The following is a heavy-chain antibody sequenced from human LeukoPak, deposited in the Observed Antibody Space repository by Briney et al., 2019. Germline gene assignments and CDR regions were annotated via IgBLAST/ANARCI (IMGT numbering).Heavy chain of an antibody. D-gene: IGHD6-6*01. CDR3: ARERSSSSGFGFDP. CDR1: GFTFSSYG. J-gene: IGHJ5*02. CDR2: IWYDGSNK. Sequence: GGSLRLSCAASGFTFSSYGMHWVRQAPGKGLEWGAVIWYDGSNKYYADSVKGRFTISRDNSKNTLYLQMNSLRAEDTAVYYCARERSSSSGFGFDPWGQGTLVTVSS. V-gene: IGHV3-33*01.